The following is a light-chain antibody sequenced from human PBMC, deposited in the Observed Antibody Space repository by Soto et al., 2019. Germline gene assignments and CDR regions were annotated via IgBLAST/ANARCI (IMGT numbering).Light chain of an antibody. Sequence: EIVLTQSPGTLSVSPGERATLSCRASQSFSSDLACYHQKPGQAPRLLIYGASTRATGIPARFSGSGSGTEFTLTINSLQSEDFAVYYCQQYNNWPRTFGQGTKVDIK. J-gene: IGKJ1*01. CDR2: GAS. V-gene: IGKV3-15*01. CDR1: QSFSSD. CDR3: QQYNNWPRT.